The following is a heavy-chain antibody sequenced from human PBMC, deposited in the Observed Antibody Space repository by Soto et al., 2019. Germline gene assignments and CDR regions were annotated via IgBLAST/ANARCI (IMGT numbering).Heavy chain of an antibody. V-gene: IGHV1-18*01. D-gene: IGHD2-2*01. CDR3: ARDALTCSSTSCYGY. CDR2: ISAYNGNT. CDR1: GYTFTSYG. J-gene: IGHJ4*02. Sequence: GASVKVSCKASGYTFTSYGISWVRQAPGQGLEWMGWISAYNGNTNYAQKLQGRVTMTTDTSTSTAYMELSSLRSDDTAVYYCARDALTCSSTSCYGYWGQGTLVTVSS.